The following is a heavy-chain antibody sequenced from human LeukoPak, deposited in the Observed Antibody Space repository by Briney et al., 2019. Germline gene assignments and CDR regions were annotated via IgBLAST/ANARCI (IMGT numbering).Heavy chain of an antibody. CDR3: ARDVGGSLDY. CDR1: RFPLNPYS. Sequence: AGPLSLSCEDSRFPLNPYSIVCVHPASRKRAEWVANIKGDESARHQADSVKGRFTISRDNAKKSVYLQMSSLRGEDTAVDYCARDVGGSLDYWGQGTLVTVSS. D-gene: IGHD1-26*01. J-gene: IGHJ4*02. CDR2: IKGDESAR. V-gene: IGHV3-7*01.